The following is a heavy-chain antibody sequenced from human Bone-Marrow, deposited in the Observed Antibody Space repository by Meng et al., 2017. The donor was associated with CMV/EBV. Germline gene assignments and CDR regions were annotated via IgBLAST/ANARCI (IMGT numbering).Heavy chain of an antibody. CDR3: ARGPLRTYGWLDP. CDR1: GGSFSGYY. D-gene: IGHD1-7*01. V-gene: IGHV4-34*01. Sequence: SETLSLTCAVYGGSFSGYYWSWIRQPPGKGLEWIGEINHSGSTNYNPSLKSRVTISVDTSKNQFSLKLSSVTAADTAVYYCARGPLRTYGWLDPWGQGTLVTVSS. J-gene: IGHJ5*02. CDR2: INHSGST.